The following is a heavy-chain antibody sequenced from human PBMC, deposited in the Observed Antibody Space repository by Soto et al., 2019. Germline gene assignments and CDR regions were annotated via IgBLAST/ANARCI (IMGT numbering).Heavy chain of an antibody. Sequence: GGSLRLSCAASGFTFSSYAMSWVRQAPGKGLEWVSAISGSGGSTYYADSVKGRFTVSRDNSKNTLYLQMNSLRAEDTAVYYCAKDSKNYGDSACFDYWGQGTLVTVSS. CDR3: AKDSKNYGDSACFDY. J-gene: IGHJ4*02. CDR1: GFTFSSYA. CDR2: ISGSGGST. V-gene: IGHV3-23*01. D-gene: IGHD4-17*01.